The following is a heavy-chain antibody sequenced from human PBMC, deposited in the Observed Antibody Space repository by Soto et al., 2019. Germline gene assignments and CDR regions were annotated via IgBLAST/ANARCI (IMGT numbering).Heavy chain of an antibody. CDR1: GGSISSYC. CDR2: IYYSGST. Sequence: ASETLSLTCTVSGGSISSYCWSWIRQPPGKGLEWIGYIYYSGSTNYNPSLKSRVTISVDTSKNQFSLKLSSVTAADTAVYYCARVSFGTSCCHLDYWGQGTLVTVSS. CDR3: ARVSFGTSCCHLDY. J-gene: IGHJ4*02. V-gene: IGHV4-59*01. D-gene: IGHD2-2*01.